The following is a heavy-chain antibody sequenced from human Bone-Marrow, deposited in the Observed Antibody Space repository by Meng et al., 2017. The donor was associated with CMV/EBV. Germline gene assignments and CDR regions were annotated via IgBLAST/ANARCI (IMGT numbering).Heavy chain of an antibody. CDR2: INPNSGGT. D-gene: IGHD2-8*01. CDR1: GYSFTGYY. V-gene: IGHV1-2*02. Sequence: SVTVSCQDSGYSFTGYYLHWVRQAPGQGLEWMGWINPNSGGTNYAQKFQGRVTMTRDTSISTAYMELSRLRSDDTAVYYCATAPVLMVYRAFDPWGQGTLVTVSS. CDR3: ATAPVLMVYRAFDP. J-gene: IGHJ5*02.